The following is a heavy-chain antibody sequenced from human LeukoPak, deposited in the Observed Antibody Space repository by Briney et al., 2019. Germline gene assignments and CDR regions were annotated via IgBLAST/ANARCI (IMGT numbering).Heavy chain of an antibody. CDR1: GFSVSTNY. Sequence: GGSLRLSCAASGFSVSTNYLTWVRQAPGKGLEWVSIIYGGGNTYYAASVEGRFIISRDSSKNTLYPQMSTLRAEDTAVYYCARDDNWNDGRGLDDWGQGTLVTVSS. CDR3: ARDDNWNDGRGLDD. V-gene: IGHV3-53*01. CDR2: IYGGGNT. D-gene: IGHD1-1*01. J-gene: IGHJ4*02.